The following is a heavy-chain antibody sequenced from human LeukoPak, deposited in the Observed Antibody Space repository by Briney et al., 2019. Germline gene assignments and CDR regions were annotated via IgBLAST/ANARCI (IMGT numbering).Heavy chain of an antibody. CDR1: GGTFSSYA. CDR2: IIPIFGTA. CDR3: AIQGVVVPFPLDI. J-gene: IGHJ3*02. Sequence: ASVKVSCKASGGTFSSYAISWVRQAPGQGLEWMGGIIPIFGTANYAQKSQGRVTITADESTSTAYMELSSLRSEDTAVYYCAIQGVVVPFPLDIWGQGTMVTVSS. D-gene: IGHD2-2*01. V-gene: IGHV1-69*13.